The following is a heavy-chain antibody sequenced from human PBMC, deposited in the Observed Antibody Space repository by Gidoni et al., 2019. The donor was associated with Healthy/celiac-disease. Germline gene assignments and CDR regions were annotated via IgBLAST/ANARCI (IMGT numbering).Heavy chain of an antibody. V-gene: IGHV4-61*02. CDR3: AREISGYDSDYFDY. CDR2: IYTSGST. Sequence: QVQLQESGPGLVKPSQTLSLTCTVSGGSISSGSYYWSWIRQPAGKGLEWIGRIYTSGSTNYNPSLKSRVTISVDTSKNQFSLKLSSVTAADTAVYYCAREISGYDSDYFDYWGQGTLVTVSS. D-gene: IGHD5-12*01. J-gene: IGHJ4*02. CDR1: GGSISSGSYY.